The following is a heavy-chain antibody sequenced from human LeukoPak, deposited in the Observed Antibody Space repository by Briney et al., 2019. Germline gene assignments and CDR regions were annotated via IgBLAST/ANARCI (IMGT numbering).Heavy chain of an antibody. CDR2: IGTAGDT. V-gene: IGHV3-13*01. J-gene: IGHJ4*02. Sequence: GVLRLSCAASGFTFSSYDMHWVRQATGKGLEWVSAIGTAGDTYYPGSVKGRFTISRENAKNSLYLQMNSLRAGDTAVYYCARGRNGDYPLDYWGQGTLVTVSS. CDR1: GFTFSSYD. CDR3: ARGRNGDYPLDY. D-gene: IGHD4-17*01.